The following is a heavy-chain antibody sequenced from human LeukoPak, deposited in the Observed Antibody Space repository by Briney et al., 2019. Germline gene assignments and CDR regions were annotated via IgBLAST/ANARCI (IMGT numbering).Heavy chain of an antibody. Sequence: GGSLRLSCAASGFTVSSNYMSWVRQAPGKGLEWVANIKQDGSEKYYVDSVKGRFTISRDKSKNTLYLQMNSLRAEDTAVYYCVKGLAVAGHFDYWGQGTLVTVSS. CDR3: VKGLAVAGHFDY. V-gene: IGHV3-7*05. CDR2: IKQDGSEK. J-gene: IGHJ4*02. CDR1: GFTVSSNY. D-gene: IGHD6-19*01.